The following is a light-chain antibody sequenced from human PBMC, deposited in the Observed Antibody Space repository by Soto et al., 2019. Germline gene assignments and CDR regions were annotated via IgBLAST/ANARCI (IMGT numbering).Light chain of an antibody. CDR1: QSVRTY. J-gene: IGKJ1*01. CDR3: QQYNNWPV. V-gene: IGKV3D-15*01. CDR2: DAS. Sequence: EIVLTQSPVTLSLSPGERATLSCRASQSVRTYLAWYQVKPGQAPRLLIYDASRRASGVPARFSGSGSGTEFTLTISSLQSEDFAVYYCQQYNNWPVFGQGTKVEIK.